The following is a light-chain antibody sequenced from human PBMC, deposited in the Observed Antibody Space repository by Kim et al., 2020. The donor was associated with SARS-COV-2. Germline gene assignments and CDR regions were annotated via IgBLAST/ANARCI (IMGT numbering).Light chain of an antibody. Sequence: QSVLTQPASVSGSPGQSIAISCTGTSSDVGGYNYVSWYQQHLGKAPKLMIYDVSKRPSGVSNRFSGSKSGNTASLIISGLQAEDEADYYCSSYTGTSTWVFGGGTQLTVL. CDR1: SSDVGGYNY. CDR2: DVS. J-gene: IGLJ3*02. CDR3: SSYTGTSTWV. V-gene: IGLV2-14*01.